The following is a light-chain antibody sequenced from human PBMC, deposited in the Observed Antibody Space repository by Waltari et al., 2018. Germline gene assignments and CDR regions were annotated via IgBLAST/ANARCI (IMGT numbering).Light chain of an antibody. Sequence: EIVLTQSPGTLSLSPGERATLSCRASPSVGRSLAWYQQKRGRAPSLLIYATSTRATGIPDRFSGSGSGTDFSLTISRLEPEDFAVYYCQHYVRLPVTFGLGTKVEIK. V-gene: IGKV3-20*01. CDR3: QHYVRLPVT. CDR1: PSVGRS. CDR2: ATS. J-gene: IGKJ1*01.